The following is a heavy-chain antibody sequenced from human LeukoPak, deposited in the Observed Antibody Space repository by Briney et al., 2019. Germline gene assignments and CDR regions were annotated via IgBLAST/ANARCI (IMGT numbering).Heavy chain of an antibody. J-gene: IGHJ4*02. V-gene: IGHV1-58*01. CDR2: IVVGSGNT. CDR3: AAGAIFGVVIEPPAFDY. D-gene: IGHD3-3*01. Sequence: SVKVSCKASGFTFTSSAVQWVRQARGQRLEWIGWIVVGSGNTNYAQKFQGRVTITRDMSTSTAYMELSSLRSEDTAVYYCAAGAIFGVVIEPPAFDYWGQGTLVTVSS. CDR1: GFTFTSSA.